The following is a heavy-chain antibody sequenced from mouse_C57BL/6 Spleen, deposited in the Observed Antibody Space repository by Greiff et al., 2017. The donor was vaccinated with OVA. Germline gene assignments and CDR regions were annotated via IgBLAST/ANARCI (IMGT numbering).Heavy chain of an antibody. CDR2: IDPSDSYT. J-gene: IGHJ1*03. V-gene: IGHV1-59*01. D-gene: IGHD1-1*01. CDR1: GYTFTSYW. CDR3: AKYSHYYGSSYSWYFDV. Sequence: QVQLQQPGAELVRPGTSVKLSCKASGYTFTSYWMHWVKQRPGQGLVWIGVIDPSDSYTNYNQKFKGKATLTVDTSSSTAYMQLSSLTSEDSAVYYCAKYSHYYGSSYSWYFDVWGTGTTVTVSS.